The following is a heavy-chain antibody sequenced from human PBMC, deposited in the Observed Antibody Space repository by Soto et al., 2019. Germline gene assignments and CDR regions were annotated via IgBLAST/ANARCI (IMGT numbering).Heavy chain of an antibody. J-gene: IGHJ6*03. CDR3: GRDVQNDGNYYIDA. CDR1: GFPFSGYW. V-gene: IGHV3-74*01. CDR2: INSDGSRI. Sequence: EVQLVESGGGLVQPGGSLRLSCAASGFPFSGYWMHWVRQAPGKGLVWVSRINSDGSRINYADSVKGRFTISRDNAENTLYLPMNSLTDEDTAVYYCGRDVQNDGNYYIDARGKGTTVTVSS.